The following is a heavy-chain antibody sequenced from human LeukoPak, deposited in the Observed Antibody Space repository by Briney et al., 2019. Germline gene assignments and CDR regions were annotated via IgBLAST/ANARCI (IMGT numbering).Heavy chain of an antibody. CDR2: INHSGST. V-gene: IGHV4-34*01. CDR1: GGSFSGYY. CDR3: ARVMTGYNHYYYYMDV. D-gene: IGHD3-9*01. Sequence: SETLSLTCAVYGGSFSGYYWSWIRQPPGKGLEWIGEINHSGSTNYNPSLKSRVTISVDTSKNQFSLKLSSVTAADTAVYYCARVMTGYNHYYYYMDVWGKGTTVTISS. J-gene: IGHJ6*03.